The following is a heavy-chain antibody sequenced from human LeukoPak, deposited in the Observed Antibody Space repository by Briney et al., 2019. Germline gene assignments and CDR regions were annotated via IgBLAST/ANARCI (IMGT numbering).Heavy chain of an antibody. CDR2: ISSSSSYI. CDR1: GFTFSSYS. Sequence: GGSLRLSCAASGFTFSSYSMNWVRQAPGKGLEWVSSISSSSSYIYYADSVKGRFTISRDNAKDSLYLQMNSLRAEDTAVYYCARLCRGGRIYFDYWGQGTLVTVSS. V-gene: IGHV3-21*01. D-gene: IGHD2-15*01. J-gene: IGHJ4*02. CDR3: ARLCRGGRIYFDY.